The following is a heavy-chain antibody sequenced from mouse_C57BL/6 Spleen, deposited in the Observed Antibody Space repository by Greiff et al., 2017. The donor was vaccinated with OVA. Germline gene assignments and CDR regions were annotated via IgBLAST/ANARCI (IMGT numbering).Heavy chain of an antibody. CDR2: ISYDGSN. Sequence: EVHLVESGPGLVKPSQSLSLTCSVTGYSITSGYYWNWIRQFPGNKLEWMGYISYDGSNNYNPSLKNRISITRDTSKNQFFLKLNSVTTENTATYYCARDTRSAMDYWGQGTSVTVSS. CDR3: ARDTRSAMDY. CDR1: GYSITSGYY. J-gene: IGHJ4*01. V-gene: IGHV3-6*01.